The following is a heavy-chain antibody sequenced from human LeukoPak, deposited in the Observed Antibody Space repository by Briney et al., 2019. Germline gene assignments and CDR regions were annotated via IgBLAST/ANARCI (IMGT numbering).Heavy chain of an antibody. J-gene: IGHJ4*02. V-gene: IGHV1-2*04. Sequence: ASVKVSCKASGYTFTGYYMHWVRQAPGQGLEWMGWINLNSGGTNNAQKFQGWVTMTRDTSITTAYMELSRLRSDYPAVYYCAGEVAYYFDQGGQGTLVSVSS. CDR3: AGEVAYYFDQ. CDR2: INLNSGGT. CDR1: GYTFTGYY.